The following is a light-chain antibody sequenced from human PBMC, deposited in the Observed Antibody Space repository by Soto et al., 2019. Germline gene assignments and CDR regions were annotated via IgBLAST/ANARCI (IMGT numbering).Light chain of an antibody. V-gene: IGKV1-5*01. CDR3: QQYNSYWT. Sequence: DIPMTQSPSTLSASVGDRVTITCRASQSISSWLAWYQQKPGKAPKLLIYDASSLESGVPSRYSGSRSGTEFYLTISSLQPDDFATYYCQQYNSYWTFGQGTKVEIK. CDR1: QSISSW. J-gene: IGKJ1*01. CDR2: DAS.